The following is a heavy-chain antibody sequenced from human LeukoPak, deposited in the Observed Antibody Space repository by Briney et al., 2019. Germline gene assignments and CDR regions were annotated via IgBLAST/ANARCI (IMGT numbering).Heavy chain of an antibody. CDR1: GGSISSYY. J-gene: IGHJ4*02. D-gene: IGHD3-22*01. Sequence: PSGTLSLTCTVSGGSISSYYWSWIRQPPGKGLEWIGYIYYSGSTNYNPSLKSRVTISVDTSKNQFSLKLSSVTAADTAVYYCARDFYDSSGYYNGGQWGQGTLVTVSS. CDR2: IYYSGST. CDR3: ARDFYDSSGYYNGGQ. V-gene: IGHV4-59*01.